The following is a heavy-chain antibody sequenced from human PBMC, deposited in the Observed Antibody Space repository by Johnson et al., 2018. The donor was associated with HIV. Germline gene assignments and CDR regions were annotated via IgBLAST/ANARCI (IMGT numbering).Heavy chain of an antibody. V-gene: IGHV3-30*18. D-gene: IGHD1-1*01. Sequence: QVQLVESGGGVVQPGRSLRLSCAASGFTFSSYGMHWVRQAPGKGLEWVAVISYDGSNKYYADSVKGRFTISRDNSKKTLYLQMNSLRAEDTAVYYCAKDLRTTGAFDIWGQGTMVTVSS. CDR1: GFTFSSYG. CDR3: AKDLRTTGAFDI. CDR2: ISYDGSNK. J-gene: IGHJ3*02.